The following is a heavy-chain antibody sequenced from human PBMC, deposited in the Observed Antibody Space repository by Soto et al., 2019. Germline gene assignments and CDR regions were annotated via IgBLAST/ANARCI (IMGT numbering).Heavy chain of an antibody. J-gene: IGHJ3*02. CDR1: GGSISSYY. CDR3: ARMLTYYYDSSGYSDAFDI. CDR2: IYYSGST. V-gene: IGHV4-59*01. D-gene: IGHD3-22*01. Sequence: PSEPLSLTYTVSGGSISSYYWSWIRQPPGKGLEWIGYIYYSGSTNYNPSLKSRVTISVDTSKNQFSLKLSSVTAADTAVYYCARMLTYYYDSSGYSDAFDIWGQGTMVTVSS.